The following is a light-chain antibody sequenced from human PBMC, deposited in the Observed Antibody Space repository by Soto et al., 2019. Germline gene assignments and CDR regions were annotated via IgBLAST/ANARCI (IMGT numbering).Light chain of an antibody. Sequence: DIQMTQSPSSLSATVGDRVTITCRASQTIGKYLNWYQQQPGKVPKLLIYDASYLQSGVPSRFSGSASGTDFTLNISDLRPEDFATYYCQQSFSIPFTFGRGTKVDIK. CDR3: QQSFSIPFT. CDR2: DAS. CDR1: QTIGKY. V-gene: IGKV1-39*01. J-gene: IGKJ3*01.